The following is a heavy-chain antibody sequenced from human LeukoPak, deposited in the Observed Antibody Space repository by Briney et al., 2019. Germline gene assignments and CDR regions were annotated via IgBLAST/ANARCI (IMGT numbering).Heavy chain of an antibody. CDR2: TSSDGSNK. Sequence: PGGSLRLSCAASGFTFSSYGMHWVRQAPGRGLVWVVVTSSDGSNKFYADSVKGRFTISRDNSKNMLYLQMNSLRAEDTAVYYCAKGGYNYAPGLDYWGQGTLVTVSS. CDR1: GFTFSSYG. D-gene: IGHD5-18*01. J-gene: IGHJ4*02. CDR3: AKGGYNYAPGLDY. V-gene: IGHV3-30*18.